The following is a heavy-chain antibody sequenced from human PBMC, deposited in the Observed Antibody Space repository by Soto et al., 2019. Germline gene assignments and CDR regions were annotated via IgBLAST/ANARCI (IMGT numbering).Heavy chain of an antibody. J-gene: IGHJ6*02. CDR1: GDSISSGSYF. CDR3: AREPRSVEVPYHYYGLDV. V-gene: IGHV4-61*01. CDR2: IFYRGST. D-gene: IGHD1-1*01. Sequence: TLSLTCTVSGDSISSGSYFWSWIRQPPGKGLEWIGYIFYRGSTNHNPSLTGRVTFSVDTSKNQFSLRLRSVTAADTAVYYCAREPRSVEVPYHYYGLDVWGQGTPVTVS.